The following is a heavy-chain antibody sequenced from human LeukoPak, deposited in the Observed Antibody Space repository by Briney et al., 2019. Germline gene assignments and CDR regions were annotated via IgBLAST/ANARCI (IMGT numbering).Heavy chain of an antibody. Sequence: SVKVSCKASGGTFNGYAISWVRQAPGQGLEWMGRIIPIFGTAKYAQKFQGRVTITTDESTSTAYMELSSLRSEDTAVYYCARDKQQPYTNWFDLWGQGTLVTVSS. CDR3: ARDKQQPYTNWFDL. CDR2: IIPIFGTA. CDR1: GGTFNGYA. D-gene: IGHD6-13*01. J-gene: IGHJ5*02. V-gene: IGHV1-69*05.